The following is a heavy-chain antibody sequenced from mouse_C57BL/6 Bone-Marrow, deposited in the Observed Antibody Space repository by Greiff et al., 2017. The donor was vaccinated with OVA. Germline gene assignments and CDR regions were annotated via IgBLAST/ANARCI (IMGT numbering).Heavy chain of an antibody. CDR1: GFTFSSYG. Sequence: EVKLVESGGDLVKPGGSLKLSCAASGFTFSSYGMSWVRQTPDKRLEWVATISSGGSYTYYPDSVKGRFTISRDNAKNNLYLQMSSLKSEDTAMYYCARHYWGQGTTLTVSS. V-gene: IGHV5-6*01. J-gene: IGHJ2*01. CDR2: ISSGGSYT. CDR3: ARHY.